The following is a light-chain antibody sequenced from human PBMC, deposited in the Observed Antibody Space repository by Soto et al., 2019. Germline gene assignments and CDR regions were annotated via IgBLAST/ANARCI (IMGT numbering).Light chain of an antibody. CDR1: QGISSY. J-gene: IGKJ5*01. V-gene: IGKV1-9*01. Sequence: DIQLTQSPSFLSASVGDRVTITCRASQGISSYLAWYQQKPGKAPKLLIYDASTLQNGVPSRVSGSGSGTEFTLTISSLQPEDFATYYCQQLNNYPITFGQGTRLEIK. CDR3: QQLNNYPIT. CDR2: DAS.